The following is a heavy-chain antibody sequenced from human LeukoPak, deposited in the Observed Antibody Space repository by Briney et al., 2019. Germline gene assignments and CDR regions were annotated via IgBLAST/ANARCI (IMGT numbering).Heavy chain of an antibody. Sequence: SETLSLTCTVSGGSMNSYYWNWIRQPAGKGLEWIGRFYTSGTTNYNPSLKSRVTMSVDTSKNQFSLKLSSVTAADTAVYYCARGTPYYFYYMDVWGKGTTVTVSS. CDR2: FYTSGTT. CDR1: GGSMNSYY. J-gene: IGHJ6*03. V-gene: IGHV4-4*07. CDR3: ARGTPYYFYYMDV. D-gene: IGHD1-14*01.